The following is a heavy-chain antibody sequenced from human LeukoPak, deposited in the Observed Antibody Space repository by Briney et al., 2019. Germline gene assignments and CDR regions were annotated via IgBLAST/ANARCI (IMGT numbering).Heavy chain of an antibody. Sequence: GGSLRLSCAASGFTFSSYAMSWVRQAPGKGLEWVSAISGSGGSTYYADSVKGRFTISRDNSKNTLYLQMNSLRAEDTAVYYRALLTGTTNGMDVWGQGTTVTVSS. CDR2: ISGSGGST. V-gene: IGHV3-23*01. J-gene: IGHJ6*02. D-gene: IGHD1-7*01. CDR1: GFTFSSYA. CDR3: ALLTGTTNGMDV.